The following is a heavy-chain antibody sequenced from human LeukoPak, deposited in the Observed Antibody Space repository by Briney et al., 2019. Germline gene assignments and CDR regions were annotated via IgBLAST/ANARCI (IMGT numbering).Heavy chain of an antibody. CDR1: GYTFTGYY. D-gene: IGHD5-18*01. CDR2: INPNSGGT. V-gene: IGHV1-2*02. Sequence: ASVKVSCKASGYTFTGYYMHWVRQAPGQGLEWMGWINPNSGGTNYAQKFQGRVTITADKSTSTAYMELSSLRSEDTAVYYCATVDTAMVTIIYYYYGMDVWGQGTTVTVSS. CDR3: ATVDTAMVTIIYYYYGMDV. J-gene: IGHJ6*02.